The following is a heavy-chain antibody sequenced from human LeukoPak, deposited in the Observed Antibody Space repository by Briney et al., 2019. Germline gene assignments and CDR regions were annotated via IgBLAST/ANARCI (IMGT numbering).Heavy chain of an antibody. J-gene: IGHJ4*02. D-gene: IGHD5-18*01. CDR3: ARAELSPWIQLWLRFDY. Sequence: GASVKVSCKASGYTFSMYYMHWVRQAPGQGLEWMGWINPNSGGTNYAQKFQGRVTMTRDTSISTAYMELSRLRSDDTAVYYCARAELSPWIQLWLRFDYWGQGTLVTVSS. V-gene: IGHV1-2*02. CDR1: GYTFSMYY. CDR2: INPNSGGT.